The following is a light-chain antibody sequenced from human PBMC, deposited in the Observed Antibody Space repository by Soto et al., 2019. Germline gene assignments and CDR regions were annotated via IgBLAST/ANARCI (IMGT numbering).Light chain of an antibody. CDR1: TYNIGALYD. CDR2: GNC. J-gene: IGLJ1*01. CDR3: QSFDSSRNGYV. Sequence: QSVLAQPPSMTETPGQRVTISCTGSTYNIGALYDVHWYQQLPGTAPKLLIYGNCNRRSGVPDRFSGSKSDTSASLALTRLQAEDEANYYCQSFDSSRNGYVFGTGTKVTDL. V-gene: IGLV1-40*01.